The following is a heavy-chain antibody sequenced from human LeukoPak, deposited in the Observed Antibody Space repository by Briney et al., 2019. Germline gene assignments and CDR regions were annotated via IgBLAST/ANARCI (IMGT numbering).Heavy chain of an antibody. CDR1: GYTLTELS. D-gene: IGHD6-19*01. J-gene: IGHJ4*02. Sequence: ASVKVSCKVSGYTLTELSMYWVRQAPGKGLEWMGGFDPEDGETIYAQKFQGRVTMTEDTSTDTAYMELSSLRSEDTAVYYCATDLGLVPHYFDYWGQGTLVTVSS. CDR3: ATDLGLVPHYFDY. V-gene: IGHV1-24*01. CDR2: FDPEDGET.